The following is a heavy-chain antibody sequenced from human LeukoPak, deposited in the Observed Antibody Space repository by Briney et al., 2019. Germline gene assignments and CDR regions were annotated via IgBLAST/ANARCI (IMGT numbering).Heavy chain of an antibody. CDR2: IYYSGST. J-gene: IGHJ6*02. Sequence: PSETLSLNCTVSGGSISSYYWSWIRQPPGKGLEWIGYIYYSGSTNYNPSLKSRVTISVDTSKNQFSLKLSSVTAADTAVYYCAGGRENRYDFWSGYYPGYYYGMDVWGQGTTVTVSS. V-gene: IGHV4-59*08. CDR1: GGSISSYY. CDR3: AGGRENRYDFWSGYYPGYYYGMDV. D-gene: IGHD3-3*01.